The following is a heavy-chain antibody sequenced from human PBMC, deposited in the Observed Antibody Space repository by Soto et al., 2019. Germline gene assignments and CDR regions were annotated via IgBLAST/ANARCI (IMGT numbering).Heavy chain of an antibody. CDR2: INAGNGNT. CDR1: GYTFTSYA. V-gene: IGHV1-3*01. J-gene: IGHJ4*02. Sequence: GASVKVSCKASGYTFTSYAMHWVRQAPGQRLDWMGWINAGNGNTKYSQKFQGRVTITRDTSASTAYMELSSLRSEDTAVYYFSLYPGLMVYATLDYSGQGTLVTFSS. D-gene: IGHD2-8*01. CDR3: SLYPGLMVYATLDY.